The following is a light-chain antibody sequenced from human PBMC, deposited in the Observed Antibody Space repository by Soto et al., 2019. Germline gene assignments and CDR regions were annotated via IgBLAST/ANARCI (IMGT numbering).Light chain of an antibody. CDR1: QNVVFY. J-gene: IGKJ5*01. CDR3: QHRTNWPIT. Sequence: EVVLTQSPATLSLSPGERATLSCRANQNVVFYLDWYQQKPGQAPRLLIYDASNRATGIPARFSGSGSGTDFTLTISSLEPEDVAVYYFQHRTNWPITFGQGKRLEIK. V-gene: IGKV3-11*01. CDR2: DAS.